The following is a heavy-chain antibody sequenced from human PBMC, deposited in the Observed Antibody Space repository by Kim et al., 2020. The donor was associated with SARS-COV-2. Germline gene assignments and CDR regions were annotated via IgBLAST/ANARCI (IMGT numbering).Heavy chain of an antibody. D-gene: IGHD1-26*01. V-gene: IGHV3-30*01. Sequence: ADSGKGRFTISRDNSKNTLYLQMNSLRAEDTAVYYCARDHSGSYYGAFDYWGQGTLVTVSS. J-gene: IGHJ4*02. CDR3: ARDHSGSYYGAFDY.